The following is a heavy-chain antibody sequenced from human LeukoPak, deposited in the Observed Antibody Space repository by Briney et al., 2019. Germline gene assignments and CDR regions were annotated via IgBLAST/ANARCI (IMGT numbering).Heavy chain of an antibody. CDR2: IYRGGKT. CDR3: ARDLGVTMVRGISDY. V-gene: IGHV3-66*01. Sequence: GGSLRLSCAASGFTFSSYAMNWVRQAPGQGLEWVSVIYRGGKTYYAASVEGRFTISRDNSKNTLYLQMDALRAEDTAVYYCARDLGVTMVRGISDYWGQGTLVTVSS. D-gene: IGHD3-10*01. CDR1: GFTFSSYA. J-gene: IGHJ4*02.